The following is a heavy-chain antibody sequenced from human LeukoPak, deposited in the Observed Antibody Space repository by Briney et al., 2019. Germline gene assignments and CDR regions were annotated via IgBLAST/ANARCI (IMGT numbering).Heavy chain of an antibody. CDR1: GDSNSVINHY. V-gene: IGHV4-39*01. CDR2: LYYTGRT. D-gene: IGHD3-3*01. J-gene: IGHJ4*02. CDR3: ARHAPTELWSGYQCDS. Sequence: SDTLSLTCTLSGDSNSVINHYWGSVRHPARKEMEWIGNLYYTGRTFYNPSLKSPATTSTHPSKNHVSLQLTCLPTADPSVYYCARHAPTELWSGYQCDSGGEGTLITLPS.